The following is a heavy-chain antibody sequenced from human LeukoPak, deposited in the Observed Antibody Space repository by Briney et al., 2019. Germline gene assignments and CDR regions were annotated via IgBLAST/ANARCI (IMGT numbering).Heavy chain of an antibody. Sequence: ASVKVSCKASGYTFTSYDINWVRQATGQGLEWMGRMNPSSGNTGYAQKFQGRVTMTRNTSISTAYMELSSLRSEDTAVYYCAIYPVTTYPWWGQGTLVTVSS. CDR3: AIYPVTTYPW. J-gene: IGHJ4*02. D-gene: IGHD4-17*01. CDR2: MNPSSGNT. CDR1: GYTFTSYD. V-gene: IGHV1-8*01.